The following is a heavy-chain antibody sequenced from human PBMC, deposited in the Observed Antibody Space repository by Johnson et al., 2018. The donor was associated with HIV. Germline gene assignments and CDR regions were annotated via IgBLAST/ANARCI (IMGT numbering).Heavy chain of an antibody. J-gene: IGHJ3*02. CDR1: GFTFSSYW. Sequence: VLLLESGGGLVQPGGSLRLSCAASGFTFSSYWMSWVRQAPGKGLEWVANIKQDGSEKYYVDSVKGRFTISRDNAKNSLYLQMNSLRAEDTAVYYCARVMGLGGYSLAFDIWGQGTMVTVSS. CDR2: IKQDGSEK. CDR3: ARVMGLGGYSLAFDI. V-gene: IGHV3-7*01. D-gene: IGHD3-22*01.